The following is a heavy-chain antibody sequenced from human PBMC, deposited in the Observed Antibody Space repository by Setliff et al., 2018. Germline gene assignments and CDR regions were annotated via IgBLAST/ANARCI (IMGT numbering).Heavy chain of an antibody. CDR1: GFTFSDYN. Sequence: VGSLRLSCAASGFTFSDYNMNWVRQAPGKGMEWVSYISSSSSSIYYADSVKGRFTISRDNAKNSLYLQMNSLRAEDTAVYYCGSEDYYYYYMDVWGKGTTVTVSS. CDR3: GSEDYYYYYMDV. V-gene: IGHV3-48*01. J-gene: IGHJ6*03. CDR2: ISSSSSSI.